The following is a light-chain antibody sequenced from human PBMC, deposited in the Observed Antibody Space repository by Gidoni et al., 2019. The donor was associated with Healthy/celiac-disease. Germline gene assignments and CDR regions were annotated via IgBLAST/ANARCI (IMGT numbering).Light chain of an antibody. CDR1: ALPKQY. J-gene: IGLJ2*01. CDR2: KDS. CDR3: QSADSSGFVV. V-gene: IGLV3-25*03. Sequence: SYELTQPPSVSVSPGQTARITCSGDALPKQYAYWYQQKPGQAPVLVRYKDSERPSGIPERFSGSSAGTTVTLTISGVQAEDEADYYCQSADSSGFVVFGGGTKLTVL.